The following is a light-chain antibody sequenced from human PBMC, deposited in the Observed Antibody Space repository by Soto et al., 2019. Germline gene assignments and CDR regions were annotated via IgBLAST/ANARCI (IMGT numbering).Light chain of an antibody. CDR2: DAS. CDR1: QTISTW. V-gene: IGKV1-5*01. Sequence: DIQVTQSPSTLSASVIDIVTITFLASQTISTWMAWYQQKPGKAPKLLIYDASTLESGVPSRLRGSGSGTEFTLIISGLQPDDYATYYCQQYTNTNNPWMFGQGTKVDIK. CDR3: QQYTNTNNPWM. J-gene: IGKJ1*01.